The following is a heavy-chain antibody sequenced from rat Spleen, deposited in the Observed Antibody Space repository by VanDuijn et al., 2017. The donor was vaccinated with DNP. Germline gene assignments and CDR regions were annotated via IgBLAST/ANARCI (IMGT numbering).Heavy chain of an antibody. CDR3: TTDLSGAFDY. D-gene: IGHD3-1*01. V-gene: IGHV5-20*01. J-gene: IGHJ2*01. Sequence: EVQLVESGGGLVQPGRSMKLSCAASGFTFSNYGMAWVRQAPKKGLEWVAYISYDGGSTYYLDPVKGRFTISRDNAKSTLYLQMDSLRSEDTATYYCTTDLSGAFDYWGQGVMVTVSS. CDR1: GFTFSNYG. CDR2: ISYDGGST.